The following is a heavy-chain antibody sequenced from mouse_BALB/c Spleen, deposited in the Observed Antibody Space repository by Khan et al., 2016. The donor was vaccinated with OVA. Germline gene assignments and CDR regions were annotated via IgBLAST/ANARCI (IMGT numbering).Heavy chain of an antibody. CDR2: INPKNGGT. D-gene: IGHD1-1*02. J-gene: IGHJ4*01. CDR1: GYTFTEYT. CDR3: TRDAGGY. Sequence: EVQLKQSGPELVKPGASVKISCKTSGYTFTEYTVHWVKQSPGKSLDWIGVINPKNGGTAYNQKFKGKATLTVDKSSSTAYMEFRSLKSEDSAVYYCTRDAGGYWGQGTSVTVAS. V-gene: IGHV1-18*01.